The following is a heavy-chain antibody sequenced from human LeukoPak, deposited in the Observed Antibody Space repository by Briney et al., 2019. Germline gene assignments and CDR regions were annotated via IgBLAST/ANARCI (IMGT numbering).Heavy chain of an antibody. CDR2: VRSKVNNYAT. V-gene: IGHV3-73*01. J-gene: IGHJ4*02. CDR1: GFTFSGSA. D-gene: IGHD3-22*01. CDR3: TRRSGDDSRGYYDY. Sequence: GGSLRLSCAASGFTFSGSAMHWVRQASGKGLEWVGRVRSKVNNYATAYAASVKGRFAISRDESKNTAYLQMNSLKTEDTAVYYCTRRSGDDSRGYYDYWGQGTLVTVSS.